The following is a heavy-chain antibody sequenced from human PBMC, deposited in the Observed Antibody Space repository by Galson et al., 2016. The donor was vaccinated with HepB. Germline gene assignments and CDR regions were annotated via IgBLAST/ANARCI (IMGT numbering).Heavy chain of an antibody. V-gene: IGHV3-74*01. Sequence: SLRLSCAASGFTFSSYWMHWLRQAPGKGLVWVARIKTDGTYADSLEGRFITTSDNDKNTLYLEMNRLRAEETAVYFCARDGLGAFDWLGQGTMVTVSS. D-gene: IGHD3-16*01. CDR3: ARDGLGAFDW. J-gene: IGHJ3*01. CDR1: GFTFSSYW. CDR2: IKTDG.